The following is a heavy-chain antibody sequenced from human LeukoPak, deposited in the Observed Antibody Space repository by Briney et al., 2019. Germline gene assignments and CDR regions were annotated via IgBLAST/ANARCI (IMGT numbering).Heavy chain of an antibody. D-gene: IGHD4-17*01. V-gene: IGHV3-23*01. CDR3: AREYGDSDAFDI. J-gene: IGHJ3*02. Sequence: HPGGSLRLSCAASGFIFGSYGMSWVRQAPGKGLEWVSAISGRGDSTNYADSVKGRFTISRDNSKNTLYLQMNSLRAEDTAVYYCAREYGDSDAFDIWGQGTMVTVSS. CDR2: ISGRGDST. CDR1: GFIFGSYG.